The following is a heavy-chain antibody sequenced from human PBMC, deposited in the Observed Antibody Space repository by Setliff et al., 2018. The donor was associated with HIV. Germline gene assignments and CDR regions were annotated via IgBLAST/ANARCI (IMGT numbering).Heavy chain of an antibody. CDR2: IYHSGST. CDR3: ARQYNRQYGMDV. V-gene: IGHV4-38-2*01. CDR1: GYSLSSDYY. Sequence: SETLSLTCAVSGYSLSSDYYWGWIRQPPGKGLEWIASIYHSGSTYYNPSLKSRVTISLDTSKNQFSLKVGSVTAADTAVYYCARQYNRQYGMDVWGQGTTVTVSS. D-gene: IGHD1-20*01. J-gene: IGHJ6*02.